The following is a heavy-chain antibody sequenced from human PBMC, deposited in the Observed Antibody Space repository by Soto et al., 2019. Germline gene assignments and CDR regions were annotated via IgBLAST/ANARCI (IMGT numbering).Heavy chain of an antibody. CDR1: GFTFSSYA. Sequence: PGGSLRLSCAASGFTFSSYAMSWVRQAPGKGLEWVSAISGSGGSTCYADTVKGRFTISRDNSKNTLYLQMNSLRAEDTAVYFCAKELHTSSGWSQVIYWGQGTLVTVSS. CDR2: ISGSGGST. V-gene: IGHV3-23*01. J-gene: IGHJ4*02. D-gene: IGHD6-19*01. CDR3: AKELHTSSGWSQVIY.